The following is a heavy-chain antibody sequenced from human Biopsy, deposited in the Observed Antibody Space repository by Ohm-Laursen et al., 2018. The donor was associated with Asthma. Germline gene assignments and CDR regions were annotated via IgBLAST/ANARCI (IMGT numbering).Heavy chain of an antibody. CDR1: GYTFIGCH. CDR2: INPNSGGT. D-gene: IGHD3-9*01. Sequence: AASVKVSCKASGYTFIGCHIHWMRQAPGQGLEWMGRINPNSGGTSYAQKFQGRVTMTRDTSISTAYMELRSLRSEDTATYYCARTYYDFLTGQVKDVFGVWGQGTMVTVSS. J-gene: IGHJ3*01. V-gene: IGHV1-2*06. CDR3: ARTYYDFLTGQVKDVFGV.